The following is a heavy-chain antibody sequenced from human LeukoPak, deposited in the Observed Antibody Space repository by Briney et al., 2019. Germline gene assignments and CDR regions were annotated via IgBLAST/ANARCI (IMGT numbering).Heavy chain of an antibody. CDR2: IIPIFGTA. D-gene: IGHD2-15*01. Sequence: SVKVSCKASGGTFSSYAISWVRQAPGQGLEWMGGIIPIFGTANYAQKFQGRVTITADESTSTAYMELSSLRSEDTAVYYCARRGCSGGSCQSYYYYYYGMDVWGQGTTVTVSS. CDR1: GGTFSSYA. CDR3: ARRGCSGGSCQSYYYYYYGMDV. V-gene: IGHV1-69*01. J-gene: IGHJ6*02.